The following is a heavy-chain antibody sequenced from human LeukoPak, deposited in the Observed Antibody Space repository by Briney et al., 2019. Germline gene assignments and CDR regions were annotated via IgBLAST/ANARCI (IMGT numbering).Heavy chain of an antibody. CDR1: GFTFSSYS. Sequence: GESLRLSCAASGFTFSSYSMNWVRQAPGKGLEWVSHITASGTAMFYADSVKGRFTISRDNAKNSLYLQMNSLRDEDTAVYYCASSGSYRFDYWGQGTLITVSS. J-gene: IGHJ4*02. D-gene: IGHD1-26*01. CDR3: ASSGSYRFDY. V-gene: IGHV3-48*02. CDR2: ITASGTAM.